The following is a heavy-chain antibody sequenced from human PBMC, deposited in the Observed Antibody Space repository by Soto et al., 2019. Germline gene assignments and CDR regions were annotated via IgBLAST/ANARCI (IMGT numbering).Heavy chain of an antibody. CDR3: ALVWISGLGYGMYA. D-gene: IGHD3-10*01. Sequence: ASVKVSCKASGYTFTSYAMHWVRQAPGQRLEWMGWINAGNGNTKYSQKFQGRVTITRDTSASTAYMELSSLRSEGTAVYYCALVWISGLGYGMYACGQGTTVPVS. V-gene: IGHV1-3*01. J-gene: IGHJ6*02. CDR1: GYTFTSYA. CDR2: INAGNGNT.